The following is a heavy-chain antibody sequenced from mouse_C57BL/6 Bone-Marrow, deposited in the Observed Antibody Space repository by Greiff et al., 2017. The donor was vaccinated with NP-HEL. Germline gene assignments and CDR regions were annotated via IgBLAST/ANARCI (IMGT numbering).Heavy chain of an antibody. V-gene: IGHV1-74*01. Sequence: VQLQQPGAELVKPGASVKVSCKASGYTFTSYWMHWVKQRPGQGLEWIGRIHPSDSDTNYNQKFKGKATLTVDKSSSTAYMQLSSLTTEDSAVSYGEIDATVVERYYAMDYWGQGTSVTVSS. CDR3: EIDATVVERYYAMDY. J-gene: IGHJ4*01. CDR2: IHPSDSDT. D-gene: IGHD1-1*01. CDR1: GYTFTSYW.